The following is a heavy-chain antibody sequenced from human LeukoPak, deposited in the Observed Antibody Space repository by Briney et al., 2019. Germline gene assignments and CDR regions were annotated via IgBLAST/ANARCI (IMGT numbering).Heavy chain of an antibody. CDR2: ISYDGSNK. V-gene: IGHV3-30*04. Sequence: GGSLRLSCAASGFTSSSYAMQWVRQAPGKGVEGVAVISYDGSNKYYADSVKGRFTISRDNSKNTLYLQMNSLRAEDTAVYYCASFYCSSTSCHNPHFDYWGQGTLVTVSS. CDR1: GFTSSSYA. CDR3: ASFYCSSTSCHNPHFDY. J-gene: IGHJ4*02. D-gene: IGHD2-2*02.